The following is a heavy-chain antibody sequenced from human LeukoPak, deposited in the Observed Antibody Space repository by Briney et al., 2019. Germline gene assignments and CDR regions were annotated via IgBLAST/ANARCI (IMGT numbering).Heavy chain of an antibody. CDR2: INHSGST. D-gene: IGHD2-15*01. CDR3: ARIYCSGGSCFEQLDY. V-gene: IGHV4-34*01. Sequence: SETLSLTCAVYGGSFSGYYWSWIRQPPGKGLEWIGEINHSGSTNYNPSLKSRVTISVDTSKNQFSLKLSSVTAADTAVYYCARIYCSGGSCFEQLDYWGQGTLVTVSS. CDR1: GGSFSGYY. J-gene: IGHJ4*02.